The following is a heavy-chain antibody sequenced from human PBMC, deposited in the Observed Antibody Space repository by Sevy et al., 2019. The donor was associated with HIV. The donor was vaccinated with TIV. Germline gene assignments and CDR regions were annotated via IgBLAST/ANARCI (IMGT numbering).Heavy chain of an antibody. V-gene: IGHV4-59*01. CDR1: GGSISSYY. CDR3: ARLSNYVHYYYGMDV. J-gene: IGHJ6*02. Sequence: SETLYLTCTVSGGSISSYYWSWIRQPPGKGLEWIGYIYYSGSTNYNPSLKSRVTISVDTSKNQFSLKLSSVTAADTAVYYCARLSNYVHYYYGMDVWGQGTTVTVSS. CDR2: IYYSGST. D-gene: IGHD4-4*01.